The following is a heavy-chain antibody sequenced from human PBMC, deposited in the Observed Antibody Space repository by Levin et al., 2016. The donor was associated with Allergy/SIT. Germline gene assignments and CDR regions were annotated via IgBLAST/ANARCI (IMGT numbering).Heavy chain of an antibody. Sequence: GGSLRLSCAASGFTFSSYGMHWVRQAPGKGLEWVAVISYDGSNKYYADSVKGRFTISRDNSKNTLYLQMNSLRAEDTAVYYCAKGAAYYDFWSGYLDYWGQGTLVTVSS. CDR2: ISYDGSNK. CDR1: GFTFSSYG. CDR3: AKGAAYYDFWSGYLDY. D-gene: IGHD3-3*01. J-gene: IGHJ4*02. V-gene: IGHV3-30*18.